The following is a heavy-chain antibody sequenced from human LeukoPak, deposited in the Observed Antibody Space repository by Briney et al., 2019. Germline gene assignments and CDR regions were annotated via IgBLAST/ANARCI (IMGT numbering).Heavy chain of an antibody. Sequence: GGSLRLSCAASGFTFSSYGMHWVRQAPGKGLEWVAVISYDGSNKYYADSVKGRFTISRDNSKNMLYLQMNSLRAEDTAVYYCAKDREFEGIVGATFDYWGQGTLVTVSS. J-gene: IGHJ4*02. D-gene: IGHD1-26*01. CDR1: GFTFSSYG. V-gene: IGHV3-30*18. CDR3: AKDREFEGIVGATFDY. CDR2: ISYDGSNK.